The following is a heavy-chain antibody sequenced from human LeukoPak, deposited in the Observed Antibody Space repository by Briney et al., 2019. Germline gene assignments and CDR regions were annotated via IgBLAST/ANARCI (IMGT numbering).Heavy chain of an antibody. V-gene: IGHV3-15*04. D-gene: IGHD3-22*01. CDR1: GFTFSNAW. J-gene: IGHJ4*02. Sequence: GGSLRLSCAASGFTFSNAWMSWVRQAPGKGLEWLGRIGSKTDGGTTDYAASVKGRFTISRDDSKNTLYLQMNSLKTEDTAVYYCAKGQAVIDYWGQGTLVTVS. CDR2: IGSKTDGGTT. CDR3: AKGQAVIDY.